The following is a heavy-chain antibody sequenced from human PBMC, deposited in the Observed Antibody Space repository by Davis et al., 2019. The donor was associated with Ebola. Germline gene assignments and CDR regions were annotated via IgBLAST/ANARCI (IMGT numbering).Heavy chain of an antibody. CDR2: IYYSGST. CDR1: GGSISSSSYY. CDR3: ARPVAQYSSSWYWFDP. Sequence: MPSETLSLTCTVSGGSISSSSYYWGWIRQPPGKGLEWIGSIYYSGSTYYNPSLKSRVTISVDTSKNQFSLKLSSVTAADTAVYYCARPVAQYSSSWYWFDPWGQGTLVTVSS. J-gene: IGHJ5*02. D-gene: IGHD6-13*01. V-gene: IGHV4-39*01.